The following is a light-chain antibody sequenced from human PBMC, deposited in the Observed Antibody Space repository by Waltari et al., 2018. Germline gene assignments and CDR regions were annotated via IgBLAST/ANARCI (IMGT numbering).Light chain of an antibody. CDR3: QQYNDWPYT. J-gene: IGKJ2*01. CDR1: QSVRTN. V-gene: IGKV3-15*01. Sequence: EIVMTQSPVTLSASPGERAALSCRSSQSVRTNLAWYQQRPGQTPRLLIYGASTRAAEIPARFSGSGSGTEFTLTISSLQSEDFAVYYCQQYNDWPYTFGQGTKLEI. CDR2: GAS.